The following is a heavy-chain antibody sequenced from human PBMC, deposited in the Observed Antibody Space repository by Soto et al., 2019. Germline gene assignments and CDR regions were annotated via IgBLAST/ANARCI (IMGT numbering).Heavy chain of an antibody. Sequence: EVQLVESGGGLVQPGGSLRLSCAASGFTFSSYDMHWVRQATGKGLEWVSAIGTAGDTYYPGSVKGRFTISRENAKNSLYLQMNSLRAGDTAVYYCARRGLGVALDAFDIWGQGTMVTVSS. V-gene: IGHV3-13*01. D-gene: IGHD2-15*01. CDR3: ARRGLGVALDAFDI. J-gene: IGHJ3*02. CDR2: IGTAGDT. CDR1: GFTFSSYD.